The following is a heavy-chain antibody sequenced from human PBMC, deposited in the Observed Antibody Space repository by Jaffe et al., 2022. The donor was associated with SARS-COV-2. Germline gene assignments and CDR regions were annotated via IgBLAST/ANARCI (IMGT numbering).Heavy chain of an antibody. Sequence: QVQLVQSGAEVKKPGSSVKVSCKASGGTFSSYAISWVRQAPGQGLEWMGGIIPIFGTANYAQKFQGRVTITADESTSTAYMELSSLRSEDTAVYYCARDLLFGELSMGTTDMDVWGKGTTVTVSS. CDR3: ARDLLFGELSMGTTDMDV. V-gene: IGHV1-69*01. D-gene: IGHD3-10*01. CDR1: GGTFSSYA. CDR2: IIPIFGTA. J-gene: IGHJ6*03.